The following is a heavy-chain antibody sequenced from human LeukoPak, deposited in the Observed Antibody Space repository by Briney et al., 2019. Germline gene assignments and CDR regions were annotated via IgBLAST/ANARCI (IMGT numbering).Heavy chain of an antibody. D-gene: IGHD1-1*01. V-gene: IGHV3-7*01. Sequence: GGSLRLSCAASGFSLSDYWMTWVRQAPGKGLEWVANINQDGSVKYYVDSVKGRFTISRDNAKNSLYLQMNSLRVEDTAVYFCARDHRYAFDNWGQGTLVTVSS. CDR1: GFSLSDYW. CDR2: INQDGSVK. CDR3: ARDHRYAFDN. J-gene: IGHJ4*02.